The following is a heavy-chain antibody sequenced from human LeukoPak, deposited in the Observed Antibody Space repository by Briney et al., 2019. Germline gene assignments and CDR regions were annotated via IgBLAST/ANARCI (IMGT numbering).Heavy chain of an antibody. CDR3: ARAHNWKYGSFDF. CDR2: ISSSSSYI. Sequence: KPGGSLRLSCAASGFTVSSNYMSWVRQAPGKGLEWVSCISSSSSYIYYADSVKGRFTISRDNAKNSLYLQMNSLRAEDTAVYYCARAHNWKYGSFDFWGQGTLVTVSS. J-gene: IGHJ4*02. CDR1: GFTVSSNY. V-gene: IGHV3-21*01. D-gene: IGHD1-7*01.